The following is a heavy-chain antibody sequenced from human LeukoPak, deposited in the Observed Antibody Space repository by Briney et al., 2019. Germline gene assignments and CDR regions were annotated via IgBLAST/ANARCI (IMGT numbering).Heavy chain of an antibody. CDR1: GGSISSYY. V-gene: IGHV4-59*08. CDR3: ARDHGEDAFDI. J-gene: IGHJ3*02. D-gene: IGHD4-17*01. CDR2: IYYSGST. Sequence: PSETLSPTCTVSGGSISSYYWSWIRQPPGKGLEWIGYIYYSGSTNYNPSLKSRVTISVDTSKNQFSLKLSSVTAADTAVYYCARDHGEDAFDIWGQGTMVTVSS.